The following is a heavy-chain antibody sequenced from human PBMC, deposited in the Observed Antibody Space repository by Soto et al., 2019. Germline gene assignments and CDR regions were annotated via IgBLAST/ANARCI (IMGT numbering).Heavy chain of an antibody. D-gene: IGHD3-16*01. Sequence: SETLSLTCTVSGGSISSYYWSWIRQPPGKGLEWIGYIYYSGSTNYNPSLKSRVTISVDTSKNQFSLKLSSVTAADTAVYYCARLRGRGGEDYYYMDVWGKGTTVTVSS. J-gene: IGHJ6*03. V-gene: IGHV4-59*08. CDR3: ARLRGRGGEDYYYMDV. CDR2: IYYSGST. CDR1: GGSISSYY.